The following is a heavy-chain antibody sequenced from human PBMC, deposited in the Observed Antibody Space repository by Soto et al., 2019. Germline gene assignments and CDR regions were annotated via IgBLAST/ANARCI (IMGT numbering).Heavy chain of an antibody. CDR1: GLSFSDYA. V-gene: IGHV3-64D*06. D-gene: IGHD3-3*01. J-gene: IGHJ4*02. CDR2: ISSNGVST. Sequence: PGGSLRLSCSASGLSFSDYAMHWVRQAAGKGLKYVSSISSNGVSTYYADSVKGRFTISRDNSKNTLYLQMNSLRVEDTAVYYCVKDRFVNYWGQGALVTVSS. CDR3: VKDRFVNY.